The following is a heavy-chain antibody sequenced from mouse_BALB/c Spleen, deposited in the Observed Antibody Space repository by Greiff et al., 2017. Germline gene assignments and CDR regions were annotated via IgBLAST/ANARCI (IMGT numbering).Heavy chain of an antibody. V-gene: IGHV5-6-5*01. J-gene: IGHJ1*01. Sequence: EVQRVESGGGLVKPGGSLKLSCAASGFTFSSYAMSWVRQTPEKRLEWVASISSGGSTYYPDSVKGRFTISRDNARNILYLQMSSLRSEDTAMYYCARALPRWYFDVWGAGTTVTVSS. CDR2: ISSGGST. D-gene: IGHD2-12*01. CDR3: ARALPRWYFDV. CDR1: GFTFSSYA.